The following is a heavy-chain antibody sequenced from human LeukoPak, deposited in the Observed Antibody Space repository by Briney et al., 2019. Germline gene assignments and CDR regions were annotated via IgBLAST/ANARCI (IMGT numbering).Heavy chain of an antibody. V-gene: IGHV1-69*13. CDR3: ANKHDSSYRTIDY. CDR1: EDTFSSTYA. J-gene: IGHJ4*02. D-gene: IGHD3-16*01. Sequence: ASVKVSCKVDEDTFSSTYAISWVRQAPGQGLEWMGGIIPIFGTPRYAQKFQDRVTITADESTNTVYMEVNSLRSEDTAVFYCANKHDSSYRTIDYWGQGTLVTVSS. CDR2: IIPIFGTP.